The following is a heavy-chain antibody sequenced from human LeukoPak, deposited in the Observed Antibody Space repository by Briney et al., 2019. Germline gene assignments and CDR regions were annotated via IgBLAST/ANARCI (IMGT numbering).Heavy chain of an antibody. D-gene: IGHD2-2*01. CDR2: VFHTGST. Sequence: SETLSLTCTVSGDSISGYYWSWIRQPPGKGLEWIGYVFHTGSTNYNPSLKNRVTISVDTFKNQFSLKLSSVTAEDTAIYFCARMPLDWGQGTLVTVSS. J-gene: IGHJ4*02. CDR3: ARMPLD. V-gene: IGHV4-59*01. CDR1: GDSISGYY.